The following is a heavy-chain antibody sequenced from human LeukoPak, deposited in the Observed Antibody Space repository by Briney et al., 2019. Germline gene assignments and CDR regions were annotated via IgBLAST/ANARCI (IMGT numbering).Heavy chain of an antibody. CDR3: ARELPAPPPHKYFDC. J-gene: IGHJ4*02. D-gene: IGHD1-26*01. V-gene: IGHV1-69*13. Sequence: PVKVSCKASGYTFTSYAMNWVRQAPGQGLEWMGDIIPILTTANYAQNFQGRVTITADESTSTAYMELSSLRSEDTAVYYCARELPAPPPHKYFDCWGQGTLVTVSS. CDR1: GYTFTSYA. CDR2: IIPILTTA.